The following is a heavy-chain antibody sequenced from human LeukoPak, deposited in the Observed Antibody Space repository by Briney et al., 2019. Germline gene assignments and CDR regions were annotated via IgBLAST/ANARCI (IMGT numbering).Heavy chain of an antibody. CDR2: IYTTGST. V-gene: IGHV4-4*07. CDR3: ARRDYLDRFYYIDL. Sequence: SETLSLTCSVSGGSISTYYWSWIRQPPGKGLEWVGLIYTTGSTNYNPPLKSRDTTSVATSKNHFSLKLSAVPAADTAVYYCARRDYLDRFYYIDLWAKGNTVTVPS. CDR1: GGSISTYY. J-gene: IGHJ6*03. D-gene: IGHD3-10*01.